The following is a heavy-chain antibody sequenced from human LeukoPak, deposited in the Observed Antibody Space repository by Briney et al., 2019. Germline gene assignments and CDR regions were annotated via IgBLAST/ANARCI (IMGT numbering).Heavy chain of an antibody. CDR1: GGSISSYY. V-gene: IGHV4-59*01. CDR3: ARVRSWNDFDH. J-gene: IGHJ4*02. Sequence: SETLSLTCTVSGGSISSYYWSWIRQPPGKGLEWIGYIYYSGSTYYNPSLKSRVTISIDTSKNQFSLRLSSVTAADTAVYYCARVRSWNDFDHWGQGTLVTVSS. CDR2: IYYSGST. D-gene: IGHD1-1*01.